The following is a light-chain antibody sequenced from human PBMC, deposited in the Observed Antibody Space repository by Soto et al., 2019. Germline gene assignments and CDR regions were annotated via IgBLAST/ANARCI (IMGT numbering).Light chain of an antibody. CDR1: SSDVGAYNY. Sequence: QSVLTQPASVSGSPGQSITISCTGTSSDVGAYNYVSWYQQHPGNAPKLMIYEVSNRPSGVSIRFSGSKSGNTASLTISGLQDEDEADYFCSSYTVSSTYVFGTGTKLTVL. V-gene: IGLV2-14*01. CDR3: SSYTVSSTYV. J-gene: IGLJ1*01. CDR2: EVS.